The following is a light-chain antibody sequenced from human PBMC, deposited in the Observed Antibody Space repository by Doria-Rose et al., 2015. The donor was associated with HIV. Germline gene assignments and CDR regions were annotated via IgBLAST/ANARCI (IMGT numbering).Light chain of an antibody. CDR2: DAS. V-gene: IGKV3-11*01. J-gene: IGKJ5*01. CDR1: QSVSSY. CDR3: QQRGNWPSVT. Sequence: ATLSLSPGGRATLSCRASQSVSSYLAWYQQKPGQAPRLLIYDASNRATGIPARFSGSGSGTDFTLTISSLEPEDFAVYYCQQRGNWPSVTFGQGTRLEIK.